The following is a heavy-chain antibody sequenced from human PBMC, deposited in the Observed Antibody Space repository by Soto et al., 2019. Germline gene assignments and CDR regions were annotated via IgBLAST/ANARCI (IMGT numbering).Heavy chain of an antibody. V-gene: IGHV3-33*01. D-gene: IGHD3-3*01. Sequence: SLRLSCAASGFTFSSYGMHWVRQAPGKGLEWVAVIWYDGSNKYYADSVKGRFTISRDNSKNTLYLQMNSLRAEDTAVYYCARESPTTYDFWSGLNYWGQGTLVTVSS. CDR2: IWYDGSNK. CDR3: ARESPTTYDFWSGLNY. CDR1: GFTFSSYG. J-gene: IGHJ4*02.